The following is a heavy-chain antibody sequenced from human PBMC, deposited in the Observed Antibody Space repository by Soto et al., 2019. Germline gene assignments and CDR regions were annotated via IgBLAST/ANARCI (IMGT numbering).Heavy chain of an antibody. CDR1: GFSLSTSGVG. J-gene: IGHJ4*02. V-gene: IGHV2-5*02. CDR2: IYCDDDK. CDR3: AHKYNWNDWLVLDY. Sequence: QITLKESGPPLVKPTQTLTLTCTFSGFSLSTSGVGVGWIRQPPGKALEWLALIYCDDDKRYSPSLKSRLTITKDTSKNQVVLTMTNMDPVDTATYYCAHKYNWNDWLVLDYWGQGTLVTVSS. D-gene: IGHD1-20*01.